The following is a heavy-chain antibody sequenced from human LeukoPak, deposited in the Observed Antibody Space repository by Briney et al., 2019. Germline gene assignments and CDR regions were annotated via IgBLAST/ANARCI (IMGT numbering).Heavy chain of an antibody. Sequence: ASVKVSCKASGYTFTGYYMHWVRQAPGQGLEWMGWINPNTGGTNYAQHFQGRVTMTRDTSINTAYMELSSLRSADTAVYYCARFDSSGYSLDYWGQGTLVTVSS. V-gene: IGHV1-2*02. D-gene: IGHD3-22*01. CDR3: ARFDSSGYSLDY. CDR2: INPNTGGT. J-gene: IGHJ4*02. CDR1: GYTFTGYY.